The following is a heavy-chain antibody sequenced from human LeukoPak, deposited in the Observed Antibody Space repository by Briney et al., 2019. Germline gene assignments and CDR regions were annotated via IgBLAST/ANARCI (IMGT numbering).Heavy chain of an antibody. D-gene: IGHD6-13*01. Sequence: QSGGSLRLSCAASGFTFRSYGMHWVRQAPGKGLEWVAVISYDGSNKYYADSVKGRFTISRDNSKNTLYLQMNSLRAEDTAVYYCAKDRSSSWTLDYWGQGTLVTVSS. J-gene: IGHJ4*02. CDR3: AKDRSSSWTLDY. V-gene: IGHV3-30*18. CDR2: ISYDGSNK. CDR1: GFTFRSYG.